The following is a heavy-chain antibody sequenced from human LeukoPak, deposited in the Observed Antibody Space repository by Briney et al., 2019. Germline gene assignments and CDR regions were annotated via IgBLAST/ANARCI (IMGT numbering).Heavy chain of an antibody. Sequence: GWALRLSCAASGFTFSSYSMNWVRQAPGKGLEWVSSISSSSSYIYYADSVKGRFTISRDNAKNSLYLQMNSPRADATAVYYCATSRLGSGTPWFDPWGQGTLVTVSS. J-gene: IGHJ5*02. V-gene: IGHV3-21*01. D-gene: IGHD6-19*01. CDR3: ATSRLGSGTPWFDP. CDR1: GFTFSSYS. CDR2: ISSSSSYI.